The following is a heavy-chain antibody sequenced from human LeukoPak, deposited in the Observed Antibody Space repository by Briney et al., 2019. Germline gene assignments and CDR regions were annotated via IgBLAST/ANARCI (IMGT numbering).Heavy chain of an antibody. CDR2: TYYKSKWYN. D-gene: IGHD1-26*01. V-gene: IGHV6-1*01. Sequence: SQTLSLTCAISGDSVSSNSATWNWIRQSPSRGLEWLGRTYYKSKWYNDYAVSVKSRITIKSDTSKNQFSLQLNSVTPEDTAVYYCARVRATSNWFDPWGQGTLVTVSS. CDR1: GDSVSSNSAT. J-gene: IGHJ5*02. CDR3: ARVRATSNWFDP.